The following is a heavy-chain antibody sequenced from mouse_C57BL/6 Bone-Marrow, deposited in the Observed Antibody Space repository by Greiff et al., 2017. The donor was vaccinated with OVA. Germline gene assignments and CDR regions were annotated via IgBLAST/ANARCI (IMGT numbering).Heavy chain of an antibody. Sequence: VQLQQPGAELVKPGASVKLSCKASGYTFTSYWMQWVKQRPGQGLEWIGEIDPSDSYTNYNQKFKGKATLTVDTSSSTAYMQPSSLTSEDSAVYYSARGTVVAHFGYRGQSATLTVST. D-gene: IGHD1-1*01. CDR2: IDPSDSYT. CDR1: GYTFTSYW. V-gene: IGHV1-50*01. J-gene: IGHJ2*01. CDR3: ARGTVVAHFGY.